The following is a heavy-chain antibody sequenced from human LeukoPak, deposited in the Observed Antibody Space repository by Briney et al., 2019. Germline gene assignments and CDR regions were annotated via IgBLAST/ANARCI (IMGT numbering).Heavy chain of an antibody. D-gene: IGHD2-2*02. J-gene: IGHJ4*02. V-gene: IGHV4-31*03. CDR1: SGSINSGNFY. CDR2: IYCSGGT. Sequence: SQTLSLTCTMSSGSINSGNFYWTWIRQNPGKGLEWIGYIYCSGGTCYNPSLRSRLSMSLDTSRNQFSLRLSSVTAADTAVYYCAVTGSYTTTLHYWGQGTLVTVSS. CDR3: AVTGSYTTTLHY.